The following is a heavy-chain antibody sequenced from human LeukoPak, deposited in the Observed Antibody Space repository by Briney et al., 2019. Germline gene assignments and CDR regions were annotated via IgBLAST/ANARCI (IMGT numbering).Heavy chain of an antibody. CDR1: GGSISSHY. J-gene: IGHJ4*02. CDR2: IYYSGST. Sequence: SETLSLTCTVSGGSISSHYWSWIRQPPGKGLEWIGYIYYSGSTNYNPSLKSRVTISVDTSKNQFSLKLSSVTAADTAVYYRARGKVSTVTDYFDYWGQGTLVTVSS. CDR3: ARGKVSTVTDYFDY. V-gene: IGHV4-59*11. D-gene: IGHD4-17*01.